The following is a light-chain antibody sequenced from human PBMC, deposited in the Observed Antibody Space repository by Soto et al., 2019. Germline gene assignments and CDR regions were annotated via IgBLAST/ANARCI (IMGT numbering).Light chain of an antibody. CDR2: HTS. V-gene: IGKV3D-20*02. CDR1: QSVSSSY. CDR3: HQRQSWPRT. J-gene: IGKJ1*01. Sequence: IVLTPSPGTLSLSPGERATLSCRASQSVSSSYLAWYQQKPGQAPRLLIYHTSNRATGIPARFSGSGSGTDFTLTISSLEPEDFAVYYCHQRQSWPRTFGQGTKVDI.